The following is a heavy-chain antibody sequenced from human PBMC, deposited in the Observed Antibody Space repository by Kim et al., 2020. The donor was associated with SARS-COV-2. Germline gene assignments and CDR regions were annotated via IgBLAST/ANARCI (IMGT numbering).Heavy chain of an antibody. D-gene: IGHD2-15*01. CDR2: IWYDGSNK. CDR3: ARDLVVVAATADYYYGMDV. CDR1: GFTFSSYG. Sequence: GGSLRLSCAASGFTFSSYGMHWVRQAPGKGLEWVAVIWYDGSNKYYADSVKGRFTISRDNSKNTLYLQMNSLRAEDTAVYYCARDLVVVAATADYYYGMDVWGQGTTVTVSS. J-gene: IGHJ6*02. V-gene: IGHV3-33*01.